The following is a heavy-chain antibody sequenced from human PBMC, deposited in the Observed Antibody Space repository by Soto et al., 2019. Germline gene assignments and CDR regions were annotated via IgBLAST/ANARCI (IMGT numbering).Heavy chain of an antibody. CDR2: IYPGDSDA. Sequence: HGESLKISCKGSGYSFTSNWIGWVRQMPGKGLEWMGIIYPGDSDARYSPSFQGQVTISADKSISTAYLQWSSLKASDTAMYYCARERYYYDSSGHPHGMDVWGQGTTVTVSS. D-gene: IGHD3-22*01. V-gene: IGHV5-51*01. CDR1: GYSFTSNW. J-gene: IGHJ6*02. CDR3: ARERYYYDSSGHPHGMDV.